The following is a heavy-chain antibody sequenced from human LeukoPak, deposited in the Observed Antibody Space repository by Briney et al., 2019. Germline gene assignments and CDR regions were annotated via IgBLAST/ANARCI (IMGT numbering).Heavy chain of an antibody. CDR3: ARIEWERLGRAFDI. CDR2: IYSAGAT. J-gene: IGHJ3*02. V-gene: IGHV3-53*01. Sequence: GGSLRLSCAASGFTGSDNYMTWVRQAPGKGLEWVSSIYSAGATHYAESVKGRFTISRDNPKNTLYLQMNSLRAEDMAVYYCARIEWERLGRAFDIWGQGTMVTVSS. CDR1: GFTGSDNY. D-gene: IGHD1-26*01.